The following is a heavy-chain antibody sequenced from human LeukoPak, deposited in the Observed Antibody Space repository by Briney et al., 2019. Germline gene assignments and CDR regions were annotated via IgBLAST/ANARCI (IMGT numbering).Heavy chain of an antibody. CDR3: ASDGRYDSSGYYGY. D-gene: IGHD3-22*01. V-gene: IGHV4-59*01. Sequence: SETLSLTCTVSGGSISSYYWSWIRQPPGKGLEWIGYIYYSGSTNYNPSLKSRVTISVDTSKNQFSLKLSSVTAADTAVYYCASDGRYDSSGYYGYWGQGTLVTVSS. J-gene: IGHJ4*02. CDR2: IYYSGST. CDR1: GGSISSYY.